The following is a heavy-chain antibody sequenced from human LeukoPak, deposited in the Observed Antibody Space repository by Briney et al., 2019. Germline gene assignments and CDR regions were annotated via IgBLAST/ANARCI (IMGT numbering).Heavy chain of an antibody. CDR1: GFTFSSYW. J-gene: IGHJ4*02. CDR3: ARGYGDWGY. V-gene: IGHV3-48*01. Sequence: GGSLRLSCAASGFTFSSYWMHWVRQAPGKGLEWISYISSSSSTISYADSVKGRFTISRDNAKNSLYLQMNSLRGEDTAVYYCARGYGDWGYWGQGTLVTVSS. D-gene: IGHD4-17*01. CDR2: ISSSSSTI.